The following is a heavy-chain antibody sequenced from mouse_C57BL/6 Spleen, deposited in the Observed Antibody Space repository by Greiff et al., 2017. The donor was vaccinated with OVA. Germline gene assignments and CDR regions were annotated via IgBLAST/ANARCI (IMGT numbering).Heavy chain of an antibody. J-gene: IGHJ3*01. V-gene: IGHV1-69*01. D-gene: IGHD2-3*01. Sequence: QVQLQQPGAELVMPGASVKLSCKASGYTFTSYWMHWVKQRPGQGLEWIGEIDPSDSNTNYNQKFKGKSTLTVDKSSSTAYMQLSSLTSEDSAVYYCASCYDCYYPFAYWGQGTLVTVSA. CDR3: ASCYDCYYPFAY. CDR1: GYTFTSYW. CDR2: IDPSDSNT.